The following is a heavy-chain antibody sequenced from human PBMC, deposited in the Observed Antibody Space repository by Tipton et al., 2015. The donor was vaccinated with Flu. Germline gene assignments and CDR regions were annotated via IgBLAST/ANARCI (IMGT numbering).Heavy chain of an antibody. CDR2: SFYSGST. Sequence: TLSLTCAVSGGSLDSYYWSWIRQPPGKGLEYIGYSFYSGSTNYNPTLKSRVTISVDTTKNQFSLKLSSVTAADTAVYYCARETGWGYSYASHGPHFDIWGQGTMVTVSS. CDR1: GGSLDSYY. D-gene: IGHD5-18*01. CDR3: ARETGWGYSYASHGPHFDI. J-gene: IGHJ3*02. V-gene: IGHV4-59*01.